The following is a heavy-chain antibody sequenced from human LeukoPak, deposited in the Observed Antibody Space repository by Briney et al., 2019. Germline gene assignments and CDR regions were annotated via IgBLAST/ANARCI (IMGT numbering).Heavy chain of an antibody. CDR2: IYYSGST. Sequence: ETLSLTCTVSGGSISSYYWSWIRQPPGKGLEWIGYIYYSGSTNYNPSLKSRVTISVDTSKNQFSLKLSSVTAADTAVYYCASGAYYYGSGTGWFDPWSQGTLVTVSS. CDR1: GGSISSYY. CDR3: ASGAYYYGSGTGWFDP. D-gene: IGHD3-10*01. J-gene: IGHJ5*02. V-gene: IGHV4-59*01.